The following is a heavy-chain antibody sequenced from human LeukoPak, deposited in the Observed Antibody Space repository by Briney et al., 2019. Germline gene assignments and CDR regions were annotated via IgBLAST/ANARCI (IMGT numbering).Heavy chain of an antibody. D-gene: IGHD3-3*01. V-gene: IGHV3-64*01. CDR3: ARGFLEWLLTETDAFDI. J-gene: IGHJ3*02. CDR1: GFTFSSYA. CDR2: ISSNGGST. Sequence: GGSLRLSCAASGFTFSSYAMHWVRQAPGKGLEYVSAISSNGGSTYYANSVKGRFTISRDNSKNTLYLQMGSLRAEDMAVYYCARGFLEWLLTETDAFDIWGQGTMVTVSS.